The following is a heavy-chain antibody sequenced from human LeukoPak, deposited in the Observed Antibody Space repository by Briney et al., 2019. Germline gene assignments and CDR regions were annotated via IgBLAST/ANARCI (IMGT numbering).Heavy chain of an antibody. Sequence: GASVKVSCKASGYTFTSYDINWVRQATGQGLEWMGWMNPNSGNTGYAQKFQGRVTMTRNTSISTAYMELSSLRSEDTAVYYCARGRSYSGSYYVLYPKPSDYWGQGTLVTVSS. J-gene: IGHJ4*02. V-gene: IGHV1-8*01. CDR2: MNPNSGNT. D-gene: IGHD1-26*01. CDR1: GYTFTSYD. CDR3: ARGRSYSGSYYVLYPKPSDY.